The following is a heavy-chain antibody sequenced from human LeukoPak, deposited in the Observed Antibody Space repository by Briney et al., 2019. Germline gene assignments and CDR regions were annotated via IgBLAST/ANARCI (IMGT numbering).Heavy chain of an antibody. CDR3: ARDQLAYSGYDTLFDY. Sequence: GRSLRLSCAASGFTFNSYAIHWVRQAPGKGLEWVAVISYDGSNKYYADSVKGRFTISRDNSKNALYLQLNSLRPEDTAVYYCARDQLAYSGYDTLFDYWGQGTLVTVSS. D-gene: IGHD5-12*01. CDR2: ISYDGSNK. J-gene: IGHJ4*02. CDR1: GFTFNSYA. V-gene: IGHV3-30*04.